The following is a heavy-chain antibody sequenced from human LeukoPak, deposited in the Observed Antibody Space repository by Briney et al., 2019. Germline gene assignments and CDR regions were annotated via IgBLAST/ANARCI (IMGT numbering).Heavy chain of an antibody. CDR1: GFTFDDYA. V-gene: IGHV3-9*01. J-gene: IGHJ4*02. D-gene: IGHD1/OR15-1a*01. CDR2: ISWNSGSI. Sequence: GGSLRLSCAASGFTFDDYAMHWVRQAPGKGLEWVSGISWNSGSIGYADSVKGRFTISRDNSKNTLYLQMNSLRAEDTAVYYCARRGGTTAHFDFWGQGTLVTVSS. CDR3: ARRGGTTAHFDF.